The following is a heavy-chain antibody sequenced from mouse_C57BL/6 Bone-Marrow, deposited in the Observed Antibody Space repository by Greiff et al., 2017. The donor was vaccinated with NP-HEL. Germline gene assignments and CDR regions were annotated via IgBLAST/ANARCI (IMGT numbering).Heavy chain of an antibody. CDR3: TAYGSRDAMDY. D-gene: IGHD1-1*01. J-gene: IGHJ4*01. V-gene: IGHV6-3*01. CDR2: IRLKSDNYAT. Sequence: EVMLVESGGGLVQPGGSMKLSCVASGFTFSNYWMNWVRQSPEKGLEWVAKIRLKSDNYATHYAESVKGRFTISRDDSKSSVYLQMNNLRAEDTGIYYCTAYGSRDAMDYWGQGTSVTVSS. CDR1: GFTFSNYW.